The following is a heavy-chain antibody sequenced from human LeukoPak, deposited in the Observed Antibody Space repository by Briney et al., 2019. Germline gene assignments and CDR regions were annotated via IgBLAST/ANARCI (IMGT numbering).Heavy chain of an antibody. CDR1: GFTFDDYA. CDR2: ISGDGGST. Sequence: PGGSLRLSCAASGFTFDDYAMHWVRQAPGKGLEWVSLISGDGGSTYYADSVKGRFTISRDNSKNSLYLQMNSLRADDTALYYCAKGACSSTSCSNPYYYYYMDVWGKGTTVTVSS. CDR3: AKGACSSTSCSNPYYYYYMDV. D-gene: IGHD2-2*01. J-gene: IGHJ6*03. V-gene: IGHV3-43D*03.